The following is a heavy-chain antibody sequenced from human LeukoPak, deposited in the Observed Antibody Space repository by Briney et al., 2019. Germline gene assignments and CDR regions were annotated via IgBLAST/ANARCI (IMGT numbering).Heavy chain of an antibody. CDR1: GFTFSSYW. J-gene: IGHJ4*02. Sequence: GXSLRLSXAASGFTFSSYWMSWVRQAPGKGLEWVANIKQDGSEKYYVDSVKGRFTISRDNAKNSLYLQMNSLRAEDTAVYYCAXDEXVTTKWGYFDYWGQGTLVTVSS. CDR3: AXDEXVTTKWGYFDY. CDR2: IKQDGSEK. V-gene: IGHV3-7*01. D-gene: IGHD4-17*01.